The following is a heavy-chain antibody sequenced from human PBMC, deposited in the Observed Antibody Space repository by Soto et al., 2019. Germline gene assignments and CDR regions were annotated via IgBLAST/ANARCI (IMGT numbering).Heavy chain of an antibody. D-gene: IGHD1-7*01. CDR3: ARDKLELRLMDYHYYGMDV. V-gene: IGHV1-69*13. Sequence: SVKVSCKASGGTFSSYAISWVRQAPGQGLEWMGGIIPIFGTANYAQKFQGRVTITADESTSTAYMELSSLRSEDTAVYYCARDKLELRLMDYHYYGMDVWGQGTRVTLSS. CDR2: IIPIFGTA. J-gene: IGHJ6*02. CDR1: GGTFSSYA.